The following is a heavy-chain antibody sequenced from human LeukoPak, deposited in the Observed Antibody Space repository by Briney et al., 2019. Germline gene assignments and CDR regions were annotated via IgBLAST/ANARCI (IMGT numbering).Heavy chain of an antibody. Sequence: PGGSLRLSCAASGFTFSSYGRHWVRQAPGKGLEWVAFIRYDGSNKYYADSVKGRFTISRDNSKNTLYLQMNSLRAEDTAVYYCAKDLGGDGSWFDYWGQGTLVTVSS. V-gene: IGHV3-30*02. J-gene: IGHJ4*02. CDR2: IRYDGSNK. D-gene: IGHD2-15*01. CDR3: AKDLGGDGSWFDY. CDR1: GFTFSSYG.